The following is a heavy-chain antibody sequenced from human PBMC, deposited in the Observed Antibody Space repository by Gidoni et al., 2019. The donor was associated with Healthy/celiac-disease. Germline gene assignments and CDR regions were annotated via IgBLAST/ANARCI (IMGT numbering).Heavy chain of an antibody. CDR1: GFTFSSYS. J-gene: IGHJ4*02. Sequence: EVQLVESGGGLVQPGGSLRLFCAASGFTFSSYSMNWVRQAPGKGLEWVSYISSSSSTIYYADSVKGRFTISRDNAKNSLYLQMNSLRDEDTAVYYCARGGIRFLEWLFDYWGQGTLVTVSS. D-gene: IGHD3-3*01. CDR2: ISSSSSTI. V-gene: IGHV3-48*02. CDR3: ARGGIRFLEWLFDY.